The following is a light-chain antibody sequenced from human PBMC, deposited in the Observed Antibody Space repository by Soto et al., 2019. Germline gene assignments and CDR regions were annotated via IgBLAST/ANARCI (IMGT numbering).Light chain of an antibody. CDR3: QQYGSSGT. Sequence: EVVLTQSPGTLSLSPGERATFSCRASQSVNSRFLAWYQQKPGQAPRLLIYGASSRATGIPDKFSGSGSGTDFTLTISRLEPEDFAVYYCQQYGSSGTFGQGTKVDI. CDR2: GAS. CDR1: QSVNSRF. J-gene: IGKJ1*01. V-gene: IGKV3-20*01.